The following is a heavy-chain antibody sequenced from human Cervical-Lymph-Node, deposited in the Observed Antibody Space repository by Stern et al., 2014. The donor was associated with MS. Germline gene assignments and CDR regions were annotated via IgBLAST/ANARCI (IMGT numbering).Heavy chain of an antibody. CDR1: GFTFSSYG. V-gene: IGHV3-33*01. D-gene: IGHD6-19*01. J-gene: IGHJ5*02. Sequence: QVQLVQSGGGVVQPGRSLRLSCAASGFTFSSYGMHWVRQAPGKGLEWVAVIWYDGSNKYYADSVKGRFTISRDNSKNTLYLQMNSLRAEDTAVYYCARDPGIVAGASWFDPWGQGTLVTVSS. CDR3: ARDPGIVAGASWFDP. CDR2: IWYDGSNK.